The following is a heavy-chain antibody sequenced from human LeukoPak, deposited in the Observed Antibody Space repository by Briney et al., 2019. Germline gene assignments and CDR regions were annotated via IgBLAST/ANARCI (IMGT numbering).Heavy chain of an antibody. CDR1: GFTVSSNY. CDR3: ARDHRYCSGGSCYRSLDY. V-gene: IGHV3-53*01. CDR2: IYSGGST. Sequence: GGSLRLSCAASGFTVSSNYMSWVRQAPGKGLEWVSVIYSGGSTYYADSVKGRFTISRDNSKNTLYLQMNSLRAEDTAVYYCARDHRYCSGGSCYRSLDYWGQGTLVTVSS. D-gene: IGHD2-15*01. J-gene: IGHJ4*02.